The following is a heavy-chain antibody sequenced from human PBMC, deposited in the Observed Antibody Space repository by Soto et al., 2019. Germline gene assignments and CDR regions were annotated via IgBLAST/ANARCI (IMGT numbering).Heavy chain of an antibody. Sequence: QVQLQESGPGLVTPSETLSLTCTVSGGSISGYYWSWIRQPAGRGLEWIGRIYTSGHTNYNPSLKSRVTMSVDTSKNQFSLRLSSVTAADTAVYYCARLPRIVVVPAASVAYYYYGMDVWGQGTTVTVSS. V-gene: IGHV4-4*07. J-gene: IGHJ6*02. CDR2: IYTSGHT. CDR3: ARLPRIVVVPAASVAYYYYGMDV. CDR1: GGSISGYY. D-gene: IGHD2-2*01.